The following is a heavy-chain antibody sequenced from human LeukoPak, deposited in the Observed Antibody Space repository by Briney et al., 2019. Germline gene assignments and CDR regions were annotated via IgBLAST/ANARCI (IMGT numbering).Heavy chain of an antibody. Sequence: SVKVSCKASGGTFSSYAISWVRQAPGQGLEWMGGIIPIFGTANYAQKFQGRVTITTDESTSTAYMELSSLRSEDTAVYYCARGGDYYDSSGYYNYWGQGTLVTVSS. CDR1: GGTFSSYA. V-gene: IGHV1-69*05. CDR3: ARGGDYYDSSGYYNY. CDR2: IIPIFGTA. J-gene: IGHJ4*02. D-gene: IGHD3-22*01.